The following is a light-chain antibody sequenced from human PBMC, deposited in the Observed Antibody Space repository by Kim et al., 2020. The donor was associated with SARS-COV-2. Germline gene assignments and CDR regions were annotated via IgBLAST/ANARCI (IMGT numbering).Light chain of an antibody. Sequence: SYELTQPLSVSVALGQTARITCGGNNIGYRNVHWYQQKPGQAPVLVIYRDNNRPSGIPERFSGSNSGNTASLTISRAQAGDEADYYCQVWDSSIVFGGGTQLTVL. J-gene: IGLJ3*02. V-gene: IGLV3-9*01. CDR1: NIGYRN. CDR2: RDN. CDR3: QVWDSSIV.